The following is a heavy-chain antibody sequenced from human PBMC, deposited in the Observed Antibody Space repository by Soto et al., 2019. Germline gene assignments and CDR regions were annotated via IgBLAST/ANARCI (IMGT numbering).Heavy chain of an antibody. J-gene: IGHJ4*02. CDR1: GYTFTTYG. CDR2: INTNNGNT. Sequence: GASVKVSCKAYGYTFTTYGVSWVRQAPGQGLEWVGWINTNNGNTNYAQKLQGRVTMTTDTSTSTAYMELRSLRSDDTAVYYCARTGCFGDCYLYDSWGQGTLVTVSS. CDR3: ARTGCFGDCYLYDS. D-gene: IGHD2-21*01. V-gene: IGHV1-18*01.